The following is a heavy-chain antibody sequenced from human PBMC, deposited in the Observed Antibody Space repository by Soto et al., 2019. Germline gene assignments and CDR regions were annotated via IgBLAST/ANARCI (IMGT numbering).Heavy chain of an antibody. V-gene: IGHV1-69*01. CDR1: GGTFSSYA. Sequence: QVQLVQSGAEVKKPGSSVKVSCKASGGTFSSYAISWVRQAPGQGIEWMGGMIPIFGTANYAQKFQGRVTITADESRSTAYMELSSLRSEDTAVYYCAREPPTKYSSGWYGDYGMDVWGQGTTVTVSS. D-gene: IGHD6-19*01. CDR3: AREPPTKYSSGWYGDYGMDV. CDR2: MIPIFGTA. J-gene: IGHJ6*02.